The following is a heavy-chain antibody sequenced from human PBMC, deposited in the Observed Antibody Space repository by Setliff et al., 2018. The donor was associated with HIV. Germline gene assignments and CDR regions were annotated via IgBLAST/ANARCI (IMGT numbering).Heavy chain of an antibody. D-gene: IGHD2-21*01. CDR2: LHYRGST. CDR3: ARDFEASYCGGDCYSGWFDS. CDR1: GGSIRSHY. Sequence: KPSETLSLTCTVSGGSIRSHYWNWIRQSPGKGLAWIGYLHYRGSTNYNPSLKSRVIISVDMSKNQFSLKLTSVTAADTAVYYCARDFEASYCGGDCYSGWFDSWGQGILVTVSS. J-gene: IGHJ5*01. V-gene: IGHV4-59*11.